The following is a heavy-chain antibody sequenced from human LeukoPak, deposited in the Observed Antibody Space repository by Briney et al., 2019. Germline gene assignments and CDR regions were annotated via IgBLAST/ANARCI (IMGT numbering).Heavy chain of an antibody. CDR1: GFTFSDSA. J-gene: IGHJ5*01. Sequence: GGSLRLSCAASGFTFSDSAIHWVRQASGKGLEWVGRIRNKDNSYATNYAASVTGRFVISRDDSKNMAYLQMHSLKTEDTAVYYCVRPLPGYGDYDSWGQGVLVTVSS. D-gene: IGHD4-17*01. V-gene: IGHV3-73*01. CDR2: IRNKDNSYAT. CDR3: VRPLPGYGDYDS.